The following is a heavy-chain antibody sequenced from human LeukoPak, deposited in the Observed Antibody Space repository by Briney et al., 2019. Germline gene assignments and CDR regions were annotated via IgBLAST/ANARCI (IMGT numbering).Heavy chain of an antibody. D-gene: IGHD4-23*01. CDR1: GGAISNYY. CDR2: IHYSGST. V-gene: IGHV4-59*01. CDR3: ARELGATVVNYGMDV. J-gene: IGHJ6*02. Sequence: SETLSLTCTVSGGAISNYYWSWIRQPPGKGLEWIGYIHYSGSTNYNPSRKSRVTISVDTSKNQLSLKLTSMTAADTAVYYCARELGATVVNYGMDVWGQGTTVTVSS.